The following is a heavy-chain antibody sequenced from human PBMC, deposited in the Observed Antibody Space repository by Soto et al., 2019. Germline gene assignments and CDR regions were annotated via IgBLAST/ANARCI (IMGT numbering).Heavy chain of an antibody. CDR3: ARVEWCGELLFPVDY. J-gene: IGHJ4*02. CDR2: ISSNGGST. V-gene: IGHV3-64*01. CDR1: GFTFSSYA. D-gene: IGHD3-10*01. Sequence: GGSLRLSCAASGFTFSSYAMHWVRQAPGKGLEYVSAISSNGGSTYYANSVRGRFTISRDNSKNTLYLQMGSLRAEDMAVYYCARVEWCGELLFPVDYWGQGTLVTVAS.